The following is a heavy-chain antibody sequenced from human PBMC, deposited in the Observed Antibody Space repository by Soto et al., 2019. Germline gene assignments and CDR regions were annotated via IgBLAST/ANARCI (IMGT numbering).Heavy chain of an antibody. CDR3: AKEDDAWTNGHFNV. Sequence: EVQLLESGGGLVQPGGSLRLSCAASGFTFSSYDRSWVRQAPGKGLEWVSGIDVGGGSAYYADSVKGRFTIYRDNSKNTLHLQLNSLRSEDTAIYYCAKEDDAWTNGHFNVWGQGTVVTVSS. CDR1: GFTFSSYD. V-gene: IGHV3-23*01. CDR2: IDVGGGSA. J-gene: IGHJ3*01. D-gene: IGHD3-3*01.